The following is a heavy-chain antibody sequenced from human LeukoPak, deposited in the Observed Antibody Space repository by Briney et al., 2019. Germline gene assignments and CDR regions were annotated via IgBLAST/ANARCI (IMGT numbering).Heavy chain of an antibody. D-gene: IGHD2-2*01. CDR1: GVTFSSYC. V-gene: IGHV3-48*01. CDR3: ARGGAEYCTSTKCHPVYGMDV. CDR2: ISGTSNTI. J-gene: IGHJ6*02. Sequence: GGSPRLSCVVSGVTFSSYCMNWVRQAPGKGLEWVPYISGTSNTIYYADSVKGRFTVSRDNAKNSLYLQMDNLTVEDTAVYYCARGGAEYCTSTKCHPVYGMDVWGQGTTVTVSS.